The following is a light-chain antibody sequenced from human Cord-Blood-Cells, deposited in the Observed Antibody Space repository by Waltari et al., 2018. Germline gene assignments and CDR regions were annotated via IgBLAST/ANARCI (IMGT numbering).Light chain of an antibody. V-gene: IGLV1-44*01. CDR3: AAWDDSLNAWV. J-gene: IGLJ3*02. Sequence: QSVLTQPPSASGTPGQRVTISCSGSSSNIGSNTVNWYQQLPGTAPKLLIYSNNQRPSGVPDRSPGSKSGTSASQAISGLQSEDEADYYCAAWDDSLNAWVFGGGTKLTVL. CDR2: SNN. CDR1: SSNIGSNT.